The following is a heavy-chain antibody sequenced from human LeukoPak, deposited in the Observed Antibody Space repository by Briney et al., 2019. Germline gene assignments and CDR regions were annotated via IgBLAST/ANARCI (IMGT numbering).Heavy chain of an antibody. V-gene: IGHV3-48*01. J-gene: IGHJ6*03. D-gene: IGHD2-2*01. Sequence: GGSLRLSCAASGFTFSSYSMNWVRQAPGEGLEWVSYISSSSSTIYYADSVKGRFTISRDNAKNSLYLQMNSLRAEDTAVYYCARDHPGYCSSTSCPQNYYYYMDVWGKGTTVTVSS. CDR3: ARDHPGYCSSTSCPQNYYYYMDV. CDR2: ISSSSSTI. CDR1: GFTFSSYS.